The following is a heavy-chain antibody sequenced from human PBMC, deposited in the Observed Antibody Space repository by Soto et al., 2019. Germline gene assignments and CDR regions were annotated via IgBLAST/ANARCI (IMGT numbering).Heavy chain of an antibody. CDR1: GGTFSSYA. Sequence: QVQLVQSGAEVKKPGSSVKVSCKASGGTFSSYAISWVRQAPGQGLEWMGGINPIFGTANYAQKFQGRVTITADESTSTAYMELSSLRSEDTAVYYCARGWGAVAGTEYYYYYGMDVWGQGTTVTVSS. D-gene: IGHD6-19*01. CDR2: INPIFGTA. V-gene: IGHV1-69*01. CDR3: ARGWGAVAGTEYYYYYGMDV. J-gene: IGHJ6*02.